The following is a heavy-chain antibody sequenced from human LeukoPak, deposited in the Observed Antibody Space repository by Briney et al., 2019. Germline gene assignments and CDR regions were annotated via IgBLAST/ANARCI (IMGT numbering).Heavy chain of an antibody. V-gene: IGHV4-30-2*01. CDR1: GGSISSGGYY. J-gene: IGHJ3*02. D-gene: IGHD1-26*01. CDR3: ATNLDSGSYSVGAFDI. CDR2: IYHSGST. Sequence: SSQTLSLTCTVSGGSISSGGYYWSWIRQPPGKGLEWIGYIYHSGSTYYNPSLKSRVTISVDRSKNQFSLKLSSVTAADTAVYYCATNLDSGSYSVGAFDIWGQGTMVTVSS.